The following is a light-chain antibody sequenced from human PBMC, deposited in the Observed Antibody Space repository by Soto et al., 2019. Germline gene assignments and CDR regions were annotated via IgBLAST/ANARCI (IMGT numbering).Light chain of an antibody. Sequence: QSVLTQPPSVSAAPGQKVTISCSGSSSNIGTDHVSWYQQFPGTALKLLIYETYKRPSGIPDRFSGSRSGTSATLDITGLQTGDEADYYCGAWDSSLRAYVFGPGTKVTVL. CDR1: SSNIGTDH. V-gene: IGLV1-51*02. CDR3: GAWDSSLRAYV. CDR2: ETY. J-gene: IGLJ1*01.